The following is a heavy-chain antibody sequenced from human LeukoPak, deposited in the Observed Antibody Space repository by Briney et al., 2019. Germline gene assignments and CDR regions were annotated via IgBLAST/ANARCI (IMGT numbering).Heavy chain of an antibody. J-gene: IGHJ4*02. Sequence: PGRSLRLSCAASGFTFSSYAMPWVRQAPGKGLEWVAVISYDGSNKYYADSVKGRFTISRDNSKNTLYLQMNSLRAEDTAVYYCARDLSGVFDYWGQGTLVTVSS. V-gene: IGHV3-30-3*01. D-gene: IGHD6-25*01. CDR1: GFTFSSYA. CDR3: ARDLSGVFDY. CDR2: ISYDGSNK.